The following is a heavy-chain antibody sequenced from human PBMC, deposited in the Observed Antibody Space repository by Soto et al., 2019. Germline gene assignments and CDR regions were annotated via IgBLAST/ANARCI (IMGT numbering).Heavy chain of an antibody. D-gene: IGHD3-10*01. Sequence: QVQLQQWGAGLLKPSETLSLTCAVFGGSLSGYYWSWIRQPPGKGLELIGEMTHTGSTNYSPSLKTRLTISSDTSKNHFSLRMSSVTAADTAVYYCASGGNWGQGTLVTVSS. J-gene: IGHJ4*02. V-gene: IGHV4-34*01. CDR3: ASGGN. CDR2: MTHTGST. CDR1: GGSLSGYY.